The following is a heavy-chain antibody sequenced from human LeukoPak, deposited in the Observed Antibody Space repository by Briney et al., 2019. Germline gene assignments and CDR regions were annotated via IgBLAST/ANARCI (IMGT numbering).Heavy chain of an antibody. Sequence: GESLKISCKGSGYSFTSFWIAWVRQMPGKGLECMGIIYPGDSDTRYSPSFQGQVTISADKSISTAYLQWSSLKASDTAMYYCARQGWFGELLFSDAFDIWGQGTMVTVSS. CDR3: ARQGWFGELLFSDAFDI. V-gene: IGHV5-51*01. J-gene: IGHJ3*02. CDR2: IYPGDSDT. D-gene: IGHD3-10*01. CDR1: GYSFTSFW.